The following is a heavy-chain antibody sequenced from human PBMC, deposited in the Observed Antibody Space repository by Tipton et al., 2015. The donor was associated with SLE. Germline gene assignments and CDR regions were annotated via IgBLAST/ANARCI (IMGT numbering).Heavy chain of an antibody. D-gene: IGHD6-19*01. Sequence: GSLRLSCTASGFSFRTYAMSWVRQAPGKGLEWVSTISGSGSTSYADSVKGRFTISRDNSKNTLYLQMNSLRAEDTAVYYCAKQESSSAPGAFDIWGQGTMVTVSS. CDR3: AKQESSSAPGAFDI. V-gene: IGHV3-23*01. J-gene: IGHJ3*02. CDR1: GFSFRTYA. CDR2: ISGSGST.